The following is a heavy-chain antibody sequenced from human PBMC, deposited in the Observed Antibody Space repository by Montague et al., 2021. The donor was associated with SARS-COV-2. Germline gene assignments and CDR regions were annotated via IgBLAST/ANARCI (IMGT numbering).Heavy chain of an antibody. V-gene: IGHV3-23*01. D-gene: IGHD3-10*01. J-gene: IGHJ4*02. CDR2: FTGGSGGST. CDR3: AKDRWGVPGPLDPFDY. Sequence: SLRLSCAASGFTFSSYAMSWVRQAPGKGLEWVSTFTGGSGGSTYYANSVKGRFTISRDSSKNTLYLQMNNLRAEDTAVYYCAKDRWGVPGPLDPFDYWGQETLVTVS. CDR1: GFTFSSYA.